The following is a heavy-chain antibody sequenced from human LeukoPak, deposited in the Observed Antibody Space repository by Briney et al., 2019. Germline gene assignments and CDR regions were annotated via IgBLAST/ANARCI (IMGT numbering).Heavy chain of an antibody. CDR2: INYSGTT. CDR1: GYSIRSGYQ. J-gene: IGHJ5*02. CDR3: AGVRRIGASLGWFDP. Sequence: SETLSLTCSVSGYSIRSGYQWGWIRQAPGKGLEWIGSINYSGTTYYNPSLKSRVTISVDTSKNQFSLKLSSVTAADTAVYYCAGVRRIGASLGWFDPWGQGTLVTVSS. D-gene: IGHD5-12*01. V-gene: IGHV4-38-2*02.